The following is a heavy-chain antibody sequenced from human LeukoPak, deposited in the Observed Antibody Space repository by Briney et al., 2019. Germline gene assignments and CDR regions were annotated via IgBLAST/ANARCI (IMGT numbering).Heavy chain of an antibody. V-gene: IGHV3-48*04. Sequence: PGGSLRLSCAASGFTFSSYSMNWVRQAPGKGLEWVSYISSSSSTIYYADSVKGRFTISRDNAKNSLYLQMNSLRAEDTAVYYCARDFGGIVVVPAAMKGGWYYFDYWGQGTLVTVSS. CDR2: ISSSSSTI. CDR3: ARDFGGIVVVPAAMKGGWYYFDY. CDR1: GFTFSSYS. D-gene: IGHD2-2*01. J-gene: IGHJ4*02.